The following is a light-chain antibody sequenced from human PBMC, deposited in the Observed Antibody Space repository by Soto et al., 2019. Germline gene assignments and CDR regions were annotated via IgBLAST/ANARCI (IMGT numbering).Light chain of an antibody. Sequence: QSVLTQPPSASGTPGQRVTISCSGSSSNIGSNTLSWYQQLPGTAPKLLIYNNNQRPSGVPDRFSGSKSGTSAFLAISGLQSEDEVDYYCAAWDDSLDGLVFGGGTKLTVL. J-gene: IGLJ2*01. V-gene: IGLV1-44*01. CDR2: NNN. CDR3: AAWDDSLDGLV. CDR1: SSNIGSNT.